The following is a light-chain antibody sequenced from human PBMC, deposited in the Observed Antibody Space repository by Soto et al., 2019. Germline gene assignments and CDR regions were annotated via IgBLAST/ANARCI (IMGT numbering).Light chain of an antibody. J-gene: IGLJ3*02. CDR3: ASWDDSLRGWV. Sequence: QSVLTQPPSASGXXXXRVXXXXXGXXXXXXVGINYVYWYQQFPGTAPKLLIYRNNQRPSGVPDRFSGSKSGTSASLAISGLRSEDEADYYCASWDDSLRGWVFGGGTKLTVL. V-gene: IGLV1-47*01. CDR2: RNN. CDR1: XXXXXVGINY.